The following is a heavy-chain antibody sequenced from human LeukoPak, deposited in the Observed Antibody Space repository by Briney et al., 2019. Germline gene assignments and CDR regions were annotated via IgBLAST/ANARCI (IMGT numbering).Heavy chain of an antibody. CDR1: GGSFSSFY. CDR2: MHYSGST. D-gene: IGHD3-22*01. J-gene: IGHJ4*02. CDR3: AGVLRVEMVINY. Sequence: PSETLSLTCAVYGGSFSSFYWSWIRQPPGKGLEWIGHMHYSGSTNYNPSLKSRVTMSLDTSKNQFSLKLSSVTAADTAVYWCAGVLRVEMVINYWGQGPLVTVSS. V-gene: IGHV4-59*12.